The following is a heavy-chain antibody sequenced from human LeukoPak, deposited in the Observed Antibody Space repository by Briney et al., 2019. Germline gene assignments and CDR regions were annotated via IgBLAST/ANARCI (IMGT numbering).Heavy chain of an antibody. CDR2: FDPEDGET. CDR3: ATDLKTYYYDSSGYYRY. J-gene: IGHJ4*02. V-gene: IGHV1-24*01. Sequence: ASVKVSCKVSGYTLTELSMHRVRQAPGKGLEWMGGFDPEDGETIYAQKFQGRVTMTEDTSTDTAYMELSSLRSEDTAVYYCATDLKTYYYDSSGYYRYWGQGTLVTVSS. CDR1: GYTLTELS. D-gene: IGHD3-22*01.